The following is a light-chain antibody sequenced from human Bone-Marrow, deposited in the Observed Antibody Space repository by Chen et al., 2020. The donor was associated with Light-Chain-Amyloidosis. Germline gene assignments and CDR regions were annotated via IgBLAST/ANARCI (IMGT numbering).Light chain of an antibody. Sequence: NFMLTQPHSVSESPGKTVIISCTRSSGSIATNYVKWYQQRPGRSPTTVIYEDDQRPSGVPDLFSGSIDRSSNSASLTISGLKTEDETDYYCQSYQGSSQGVFGGGTKLTVL. CDR1: SGSIATNY. J-gene: IGLJ3*02. V-gene: IGLV6-57*01. CDR3: QSYQGSSQGV. CDR2: EDD.